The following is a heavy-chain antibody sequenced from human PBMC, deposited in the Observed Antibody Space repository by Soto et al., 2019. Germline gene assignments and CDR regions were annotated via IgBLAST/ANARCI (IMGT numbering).Heavy chain of an antibody. CDR3: ARGDHAGLAADY. D-gene: IGHD6-19*01. CDR2: IYSGGSGGST. V-gene: IGHV3-66*01. Sequence: EVQLVESGGGLVQPGGSLRLSCAVSGFTVSTNYMRWVRQAPGKGLEWISTIYSGGSGGSTYYADSVKGRFTISRDNSKNTLYLQMNSLRAEDTAVYYCARGDHAGLAADYWGQGALVTVSS. CDR1: GFTVSTNY. J-gene: IGHJ4*02.